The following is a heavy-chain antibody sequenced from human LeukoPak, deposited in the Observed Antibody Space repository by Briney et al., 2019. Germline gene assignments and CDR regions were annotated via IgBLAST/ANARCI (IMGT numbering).Heavy chain of an antibody. V-gene: IGHV3-23*01. J-gene: IGHJ4*02. Sequence: GGSLRLSCAASEFTFRSYAMSWVRQAPGKGLEWVSAISGSGATTYSADSVKGRFTISRDNSKNTLYLQMNSLRAEDTAVFYCAKGRYQLLSLYCFDYWGQGTRVTVSS. CDR1: EFTFRSYA. D-gene: IGHD2-2*01. CDR2: ISGSGATT. CDR3: AKGRYQLLSLYCFDY.